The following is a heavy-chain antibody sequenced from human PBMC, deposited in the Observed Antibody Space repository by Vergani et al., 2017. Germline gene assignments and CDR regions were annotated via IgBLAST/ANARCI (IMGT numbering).Heavy chain of an antibody. J-gene: IGHJ5*02. CDR2: INHSGST. CDR3: ARDDILTANNWFDP. D-gene: IGHD3-9*01. CDR1: GGSFSGYY. Sequence: QVQLQESGPGLVKPSETLSLTCAVYGGSFSGYYWSWIRQPPGKGLEWIGEINHSGSTNYNPSLKSRVTISVDTSKNQFSLKLSSVTAADTAVYYCARDDILTANNWFDPWGQGTLVTVSS. V-gene: IGHV4-34*01.